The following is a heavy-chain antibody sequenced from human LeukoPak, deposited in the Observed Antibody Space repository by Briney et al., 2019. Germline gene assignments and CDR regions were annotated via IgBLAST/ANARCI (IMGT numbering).Heavy chain of an antibody. Sequence: GGSLRLSCAASGFTFSSYWMHWVRQAPGKGLVWVSRINSDGSSTSYADSVKGRFTISRDNAKNTLYLQMNSLRAEDTAVYYCASRKQWDMIDYWGQGTLVTVSS. D-gene: IGHD2-15*01. CDR3: ASRKQWDMIDY. V-gene: IGHV3-74*01. CDR2: INSDGSST. J-gene: IGHJ4*02. CDR1: GFTFSSYW.